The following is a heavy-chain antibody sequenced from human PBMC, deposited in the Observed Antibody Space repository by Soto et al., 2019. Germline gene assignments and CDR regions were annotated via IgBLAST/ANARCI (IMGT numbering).Heavy chain of an antibody. CDR1: GFTLRTYW. D-gene: IGHD4-4*01. CDR2: IASDGSST. V-gene: IGHV3-74*01. Sequence: EVQLVESGGGLVQPGGSLRLSCAASGFTLRTYWMHWVRQVPGKGLVWVSRIASDGSSTNYADSVKGRFTISRDNAKNTLYLQMNSLRAEDSAVYYCARDVSNAVDYWGQGTLVTVSS. CDR3: ARDVSNAVDY. J-gene: IGHJ4*02.